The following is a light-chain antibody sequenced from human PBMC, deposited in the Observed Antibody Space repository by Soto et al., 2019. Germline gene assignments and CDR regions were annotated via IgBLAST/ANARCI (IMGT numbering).Light chain of an antibody. V-gene: IGLV1-40*01. CDR1: SSNIGAGYD. CDR2: GNS. CDR3: QSYASSLRGLV. Sequence: QSVLTQPPSVSGAPGQRVTISCTGSSSNIGAGYDVPWYQQLPGKAPKLLIYGNSNRPSGVPDRFSGSKSGTSASLAITGLQAEDEADYYCQSYASSLRGLVFGGGTKLTVL. J-gene: IGLJ3*02.